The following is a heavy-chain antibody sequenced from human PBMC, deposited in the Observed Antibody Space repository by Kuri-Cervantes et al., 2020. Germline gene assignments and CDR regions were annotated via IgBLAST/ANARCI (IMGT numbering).Heavy chain of an antibody. Sequence: GESLKISCAASGFTFSDYYMSWIRQAPGKGLEWVSYISSSGSTIYYADSVKGRFTISRDNAKNSLYLQMNSLRAEDTAVYYCARGRSGYDKTYDYWGQGTLVTVSS. CDR3: ARGRSGYDKTYDY. J-gene: IGHJ4*02. CDR1: GFTFSDYY. CDR2: ISSSGSTI. V-gene: IGHV3-11*01. D-gene: IGHD5-12*01.